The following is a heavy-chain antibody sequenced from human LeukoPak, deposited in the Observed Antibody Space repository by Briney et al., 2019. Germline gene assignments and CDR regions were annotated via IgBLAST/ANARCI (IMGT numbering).Heavy chain of an antibody. CDR2: ISYDGSNK. J-gene: IGHJ4*02. V-gene: IGHV3-30-3*01. Sequence: GRSLRLSCAASGFTFSSYAMHWVRQAPGEGLEWVAVISYDGSNKYYADSVKGRFTISRDNSKNTLYLQMNSLRAEDTAVYYCARDHIGRVITMVRGVPLDYWGQGTLVTVSS. D-gene: IGHD3-10*01. CDR1: GFTFSSYA. CDR3: ARDHIGRVITMVRGVPLDY.